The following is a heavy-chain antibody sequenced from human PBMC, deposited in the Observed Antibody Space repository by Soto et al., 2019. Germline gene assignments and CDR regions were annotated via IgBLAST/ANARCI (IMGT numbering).Heavy chain of an antibody. V-gene: IGHV4-31*03. D-gene: IGHD3-10*01. J-gene: IGHJ3*02. CDR3: AGEAYYYGSGSYYHDAFDI. CDR1: GGSISSGGYY. CDR2: IYYSGST. Sequence: PSETLSLTCTVSGGSISSGGYYWSWIRQHPGKGLEWIGYIYYSGSTYYNPSLKSRVTISVDTSKKQFSLKLSSVTAADTAVYYCAGEAYYYGSGSYYHDAFDIWGQGTRGTVSS.